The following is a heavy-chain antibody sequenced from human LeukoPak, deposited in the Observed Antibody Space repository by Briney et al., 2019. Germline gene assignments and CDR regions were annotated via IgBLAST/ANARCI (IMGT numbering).Heavy chain of an antibody. J-gene: IGHJ4*02. CDR1: GFTFSSYG. Sequence: PGRSLRLSCAASGFTFSSYGMHWVRQAPGKGLEWVAVISYDGSNKYYADSVKGRFTISRDNAKNSLYLQMNSLRAEDTAVYYCARDPGGVDYWGQGTLVTVSS. D-gene: IGHD3-16*01. CDR2: ISYDGSNK. V-gene: IGHV3-30*03. CDR3: ARDPGGVDY.